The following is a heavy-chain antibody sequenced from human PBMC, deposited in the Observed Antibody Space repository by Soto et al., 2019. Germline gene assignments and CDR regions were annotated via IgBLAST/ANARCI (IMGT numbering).Heavy chain of an antibody. Sequence: GGSLRLSCAASGFTFSSYEMNWVRQAPGKGLEWVSYISSSGSTIYYADSVKGRFTISRDNAKNSLYLQMNSLRAEDTAVYYCAREENTYYYDSSGSQGAFDIWGQGTMVTVSS. D-gene: IGHD3-22*01. CDR3: AREENTYYYDSSGSQGAFDI. CDR2: ISSSGSTI. CDR1: GFTFSSYE. J-gene: IGHJ3*02. V-gene: IGHV3-48*03.